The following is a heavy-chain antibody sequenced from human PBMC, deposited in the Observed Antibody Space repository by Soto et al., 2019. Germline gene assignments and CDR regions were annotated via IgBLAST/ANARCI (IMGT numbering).Heavy chain of an antibody. Sequence: PGGSLRLSCAASGFTFSSYAMGWVRQAPGKGLEWVSTFGITGGDTYYADSVKGRFFISRDDSKYTLHLQMNSLRAEDTAVYHCAKLGSHVLSYYVMDVWGQGTTVTVSS. J-gene: IGHJ6*02. V-gene: IGHV3-23*01. CDR2: FGITGGDT. D-gene: IGHD3-10*01. CDR3: AKLGSHVLSYYVMDV. CDR1: GFTFSSYA.